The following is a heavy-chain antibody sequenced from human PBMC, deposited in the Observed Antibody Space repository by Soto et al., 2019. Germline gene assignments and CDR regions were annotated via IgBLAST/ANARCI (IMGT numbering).Heavy chain of an antibody. CDR1: GGSISSYF. V-gene: IGHV4-59*01. D-gene: IGHD5-18*01. Sequence: PSEILSLTCSVSGGSISSYFWSWIRQPPGKGLEWIGYIYYGGSTNYNPSLKSRVTISVDTSKNQFSLKLSSVTAADTAVYYCARAGTTMVALDCWGQGTLVTVSS. CDR3: ARAGTTMVALDC. CDR2: IYYGGST. J-gene: IGHJ4*02.